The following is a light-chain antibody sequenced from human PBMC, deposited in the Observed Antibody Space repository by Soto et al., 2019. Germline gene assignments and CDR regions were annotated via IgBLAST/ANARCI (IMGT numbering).Light chain of an antibody. V-gene: IGKV1-5*03. CDR3: QHYNSYSEA. CDR1: QTISSW. J-gene: IGKJ1*01. CDR2: KAS. Sequence: DIPRTPSPSTLSGSVADRVTITCRASQTISSWLAWYQQKPGKAPKLLIYKASTLKSGVPSRFSGSGSGTEFTLTISSLQPDDFATYYCQHYNSYSEAFGQGTKVDI.